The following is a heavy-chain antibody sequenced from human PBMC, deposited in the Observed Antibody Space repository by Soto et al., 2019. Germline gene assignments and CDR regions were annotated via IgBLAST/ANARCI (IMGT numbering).Heavy chain of an antibody. Sequence: SETLSLTCTASGDSVSSGSHSWSWIRQPPGKGLEWIGFIYSSGFANYNPSLKSRSTISLDTSKNRFSLKLSSVTAADTAVYYCARNESSYDYGMDVWGQGTKVTVSS. CDR1: GDSVSSGSHS. CDR3: ARNESSYDYGMDV. J-gene: IGHJ6*02. V-gene: IGHV4-61*01. CDR2: IYSSGFA.